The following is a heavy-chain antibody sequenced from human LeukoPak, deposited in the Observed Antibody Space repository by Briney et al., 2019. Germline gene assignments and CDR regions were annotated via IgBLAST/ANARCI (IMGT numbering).Heavy chain of an antibody. CDR1: EFTISRYW. Sequence: GGSLRLSCTAPEFTISRYWLTWACQAPGKGLEWVANINQDGSEKYYVDSVKGRFTISRDNAKNSLYLQMNSLRAEDTAVYFCGRSGVPFGADFWGQGTLVTVSS. V-gene: IGHV3-7*03. J-gene: IGHJ4*02. D-gene: IGHD3-10*01. CDR3: GRSGVPFGADF. CDR2: INQDGSEK.